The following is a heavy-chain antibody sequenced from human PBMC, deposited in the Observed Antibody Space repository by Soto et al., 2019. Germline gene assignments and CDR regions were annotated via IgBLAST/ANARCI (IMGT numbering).Heavy chain of an antibody. Sequence: QVQLVQSGTEVRKPGSSVKVSCRASGGSFSNYAISWVRQAPGQGLEWMGGIIPIFGVPNYAQRFQGRVTITADESTSTAYMEVNSLRSDDTAVYYCATGRGTNLEIEIFYEMDVWGQGTTVTVSS. D-gene: IGHD2-8*01. CDR1: GGSFSNYA. V-gene: IGHV1-69*01. CDR2: IIPIFGVP. CDR3: ATGRGTNLEIEIFYEMDV. J-gene: IGHJ6*02.